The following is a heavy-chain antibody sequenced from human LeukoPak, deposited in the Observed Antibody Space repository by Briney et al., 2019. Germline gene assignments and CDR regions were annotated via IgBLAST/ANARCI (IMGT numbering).Heavy chain of an antibody. V-gene: IGHV1-69*06. CDR1: GGTFSSYA. D-gene: IGHD6-13*01. CDR2: IIPIFGTA. J-gene: IGHJ5*02. CDR3: ATSSSWYANWFDP. Sequence: SVRVSCKASGGTFSSYAISWVRQAPGQGLEWMGGIIPIFGTANYAQKFQGRVTITADKSTSTAYMELSSLRSEDTAVYYCATSSSWYANWFDPWGQGTLVTVSS.